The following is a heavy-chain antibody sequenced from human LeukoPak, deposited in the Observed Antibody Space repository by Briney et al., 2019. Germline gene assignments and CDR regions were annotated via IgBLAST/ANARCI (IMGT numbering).Heavy chain of an antibody. V-gene: IGHV3-48*01. Sequence: PGGSLRLSCAASGFTFRTYNMNWVRQAPGKGLEWVSYITSGGTTIYYADSVKGRFTISRDNAKNSLYLQMNSLRAEDTAVYSCARNLRYFDWLLRTNAFDFWGQGTMVTVSS. CDR2: ITSGGTTI. D-gene: IGHD3-9*01. J-gene: IGHJ3*01. CDR1: GFTFRTYN. CDR3: ARNLRYFDWLLRTNAFDF.